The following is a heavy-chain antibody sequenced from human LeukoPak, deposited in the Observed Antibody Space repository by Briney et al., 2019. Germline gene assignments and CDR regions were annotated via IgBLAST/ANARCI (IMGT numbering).Heavy chain of an antibody. J-gene: IGHJ4*02. CDR3: ARVRLDKQGNSLDY. D-gene: IGHD1-1*01. Sequence: GGSLRLSCAVSGFTFSTKSMNWVRQAPGKGLEWVSSIDGSTKYIYYADSLRGRFTISRDNARNSLYLQMNSLRAEDTAVYYCARVRLDKQGNSLDYWGQGTLVTVSS. CDR1: GFTFSTKS. V-gene: IGHV3-21*01. CDR2: IDGSTKYI.